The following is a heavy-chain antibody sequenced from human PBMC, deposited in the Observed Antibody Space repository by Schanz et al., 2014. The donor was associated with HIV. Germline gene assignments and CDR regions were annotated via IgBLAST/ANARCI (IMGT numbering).Heavy chain of an antibody. CDR2: VIGSGGIT. CDR1: GFTFSTYA. Sequence: VQLVESGGGLVQPGGSLRLSCTAFGFTFSTYAMTWVRQAPGKGLEWVSTVIGSGGITYYADSVKGRFTISRDNSKNTLFLQMNSLRAEDTAMYYCARVKDTNDPYYFDYWGQGTLVTVSS. CDR3: ARVKDTNDPYYFDY. J-gene: IGHJ4*02. D-gene: IGHD1-1*01. V-gene: IGHV3-23*04.